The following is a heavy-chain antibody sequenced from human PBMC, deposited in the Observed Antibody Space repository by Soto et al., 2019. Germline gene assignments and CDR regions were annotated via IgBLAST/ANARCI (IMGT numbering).Heavy chain of an antibody. D-gene: IGHD3-22*01. CDR3: ARDLYYYDSSGYSNWFDP. V-gene: IGHV6-1*01. CDR1: GDSVSSNSAA. J-gene: IGHJ5*02. Sequence: PSQTLSLTCAISGDSVSSNSAAWNWIRQSPSRGLEWLGRTYYRSKWYNDYAVSVKSRITINPDTSKNQFSLQLNSVTPEDTAVYYCARDLYYYDSSGYSNWFDPWGQGTLVTVSS. CDR2: TYYRSKWYN.